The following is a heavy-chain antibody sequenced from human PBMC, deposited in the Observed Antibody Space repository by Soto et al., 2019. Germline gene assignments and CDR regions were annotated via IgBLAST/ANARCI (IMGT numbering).Heavy chain of an antibody. CDR2: INHSGST. CDR3: ASKGRGFKYYRMDV. J-gene: IGHJ6*02. V-gene: IGHV4-34*01. Sequence: SETLSLTCAVYGGSFSGYYWGWIRQPPGKGLEWIGEINHSGSTNYNPSLKSRVTISVDTSKNQFSLKLSSVTAADTAVYYCASKGRGFKYYRMDVWGQGTTVTVSS. CDR1: GGSFSGYY.